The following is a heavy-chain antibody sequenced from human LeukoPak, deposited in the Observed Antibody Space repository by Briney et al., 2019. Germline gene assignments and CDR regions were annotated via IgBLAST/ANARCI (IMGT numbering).Heavy chain of an antibody. Sequence: PGGSLRLSCAASGFTFSSYWMHWVRQAPGKGLVWVSRINADGSSTSYADSVKGRLTISRDNAKNTLYLQMNSLRDEDTAVYYCARTLVGSYGYFDHWGQGTLVTVSS. D-gene: IGHD5-18*01. V-gene: IGHV3-74*01. CDR1: GFTFSSYW. J-gene: IGHJ4*02. CDR2: INADGSST. CDR3: ARTLVGSYGYFDH.